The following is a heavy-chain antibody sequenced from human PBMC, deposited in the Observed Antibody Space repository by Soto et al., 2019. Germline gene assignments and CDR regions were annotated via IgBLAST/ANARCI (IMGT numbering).Heavy chain of an antibody. D-gene: IGHD3-22*01. Sequence: SVXVSCKSSGGSVSSYAIIWVRQAPGQGLEWMGGIIPIFGTANYAQKFQGRVTITADESTSTAYMELSSLRSEDTTVYYCERVLYDSSGYSLGYSSDYWGQGTPVPVYS. CDR2: IIPIFGTA. J-gene: IGHJ4*02. CDR3: ERVLYDSSGYSLGYSSDY. V-gene: IGHV1-69*13. CDR1: GGSVSSYA.